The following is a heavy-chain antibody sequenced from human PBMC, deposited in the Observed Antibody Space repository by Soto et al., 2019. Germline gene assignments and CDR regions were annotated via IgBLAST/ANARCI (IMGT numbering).Heavy chain of an antibody. J-gene: IGHJ4*02. D-gene: IGHD3-22*01. V-gene: IGHV1-46*03. CDR3: ARGPVGGYYDSSGYLTNFDY. CDR1: GYTFTSYY. CDR2: INTSGGST. Sequence: QVQLVQSGAEVKKPGASVKVSCKASGYTFTSYYMHWVRQAPGQGLEWMGIINTSGGSTSYAQKFQGRVTMTRDTSTSTVYMELSSLRSEDTAVYYCARGPVGGYYDSSGYLTNFDYWGQGTLVTVSS.